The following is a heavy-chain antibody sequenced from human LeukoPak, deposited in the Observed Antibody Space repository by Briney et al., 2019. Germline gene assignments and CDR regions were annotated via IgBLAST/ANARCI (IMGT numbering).Heavy chain of an antibody. Sequence: PPETLSPTSSAYGGSLGGYFWSWIRQPPGEGLEWIGEVNHSGSTNYNPSLKSRVTISVNTSRTQFSLNLRSVTAADTAVYYCARGPPLAYYGTGGYYFFDYWGQGSLVTVSP. J-gene: IGHJ4*02. CDR2: VNHSGST. CDR3: ARGPPLAYYGTGGYYFFDY. V-gene: IGHV4-34*01. CDR1: GGSLGGYF. D-gene: IGHD3-22*01.